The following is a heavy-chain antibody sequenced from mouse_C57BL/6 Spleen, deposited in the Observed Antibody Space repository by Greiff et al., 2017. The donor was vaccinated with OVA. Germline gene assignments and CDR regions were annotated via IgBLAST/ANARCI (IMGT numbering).Heavy chain of an antibody. CDR2: INPYNGDT. Sequence: EVQLQQSGPELVKPGASVKISCKASGYSFTGYFMNWVMQSHGKSLEWIGRINPYNGDTFYNQKFKGKATLTVDKSSSPAHMELRSLTSEASAVYYCARRGYGSSCGGYYGMDYWGQGTSVTVSS. D-gene: IGHD1-1*01. CDR1: GYSFTGYF. V-gene: IGHV1-20*01. CDR3: ARRGYGSSCGGYYGMDY. J-gene: IGHJ4*01.